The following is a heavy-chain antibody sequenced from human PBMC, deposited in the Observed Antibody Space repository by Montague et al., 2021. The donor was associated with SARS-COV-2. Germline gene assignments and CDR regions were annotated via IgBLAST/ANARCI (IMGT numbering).Heavy chain of an antibody. V-gene: IGHV6-1*01. D-gene: IGHD2-2*01. CDR3: ARIPVGSKYYFDF. CDR1: GDSDGVVEPT. CDR2: SHYRSKRYN. J-gene: IGHJ4*02. Sequence: CAISGDSDGVVEPTCSSDEHTPALHLHWQRVSHYRSKRYNDYAESVKSRITIDPDTSKHQFSLHLNSVTPEDTAVYYCARIPVGSKYYFDFWGQGTLVTVPS.